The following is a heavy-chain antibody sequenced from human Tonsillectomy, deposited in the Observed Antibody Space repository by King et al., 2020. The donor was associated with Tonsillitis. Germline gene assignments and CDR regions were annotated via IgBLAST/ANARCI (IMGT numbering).Heavy chain of an antibody. CDR3: ARGGTSSSFDY. Sequence: QLQESGPGLVKPSETLSLTCTVSGGSISSSSYYWGWMRQPPVKGLEWIGRIYYSGSTYYNPSPKSRVTISVDTSKNQFSLKLSSVTAADTAVYYCARGGTSSSFDYWGQGTLVTVSS. J-gene: IGHJ4*02. CDR1: GGSISSSSYY. CDR2: IYYSGST. D-gene: IGHD6-13*01. V-gene: IGHV4-39*01.